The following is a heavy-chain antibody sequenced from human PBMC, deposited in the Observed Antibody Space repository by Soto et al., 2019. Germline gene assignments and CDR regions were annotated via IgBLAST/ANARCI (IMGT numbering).Heavy chain of an antibody. Sequence: QVQLVESGGGVVQPGRSLRLSCSASGFTFSNYGMHWVRQAPGKGLEWVAVISHDGSEKYYADPVRGRFSISRDNSKNTLYLQMNSLTAEDTSVYYCAKDDWGSSNIGGVYSWGQGTLVTVSS. D-gene: IGHD6-6*01. CDR3: AKDDWGSSNIGGVYS. CDR2: ISHDGSEK. J-gene: IGHJ4*02. V-gene: IGHV3-30*18. CDR1: GFTFSNYG.